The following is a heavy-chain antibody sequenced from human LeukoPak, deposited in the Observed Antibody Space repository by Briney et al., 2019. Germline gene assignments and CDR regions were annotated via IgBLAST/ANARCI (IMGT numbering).Heavy chain of an antibody. CDR3: PSQSSRGWYVFDY. CDR1: GGSISSYY. J-gene: IGHJ4*02. CDR2: IHYSGST. Sequence: SETLSLTCTVAGGSISSYYWSWIRQPPGKGLEWIGYIHYSGSTKYNPSLTSRVTISIDTSKNQCTLKLSAVTAADTAVYYCPSQSSRGWYVFDYWGPGALVTVSS. D-gene: IGHD6-19*01. V-gene: IGHV4-59*13.